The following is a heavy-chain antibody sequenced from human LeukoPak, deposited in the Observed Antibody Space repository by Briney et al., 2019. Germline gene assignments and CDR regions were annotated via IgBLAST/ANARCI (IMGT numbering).Heavy chain of an antibody. J-gene: IGHJ3*02. CDR3: HYWSIYGRREPHDAFDI. CDR1: GYTLTGLS. CDR2: FDTEDGET. Sequence: ASVKVSCKVSGYTLTGLSMHWVRQAPGKGLEWMGGFDTEDGETIYAQKFQGRVIMTEDTATDTAYMELSSLRSEAAAVYYCHYWSIYGRREPHDAFDIWGQGTMVTVSS. V-gene: IGHV1-24*01. D-gene: IGHD2-8*02.